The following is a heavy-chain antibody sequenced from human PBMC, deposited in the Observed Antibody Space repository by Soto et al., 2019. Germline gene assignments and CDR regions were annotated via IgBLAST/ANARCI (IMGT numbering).Heavy chain of an antibody. J-gene: IGHJ4*02. CDR3: STGGYRSGLDY. Sequence: VHLVESGGGLVEPGGSLRLSCVASDFSVSNARMTWVRQAPGKGLEWVGRIRGETDGGTADYAAPVRGRFVISRDDSQNTLSLHMNSMKSEDTAVYYCSTGGYRSGLDYWGQGTLVTVSS. CDR2: IRGETDGGTA. D-gene: IGHD5-18*01. V-gene: IGHV3-15*07. CDR1: DFSVSNAR.